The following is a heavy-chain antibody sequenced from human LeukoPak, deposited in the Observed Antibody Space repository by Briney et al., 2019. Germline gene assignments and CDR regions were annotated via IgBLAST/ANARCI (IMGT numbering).Heavy chain of an antibody. V-gene: IGHV1-69*05. CDR2: IIPIFGTA. CDR1: GGTFSSYA. D-gene: IGHD3-22*01. Sequence: SVKASCKASGGTFSSYAISWVRQAPGQGLEWMGGIIPIFGTANYAQKLQGRVTMTTDTSTSTAYMELRSLRSDDTAVYYCVRESGGYYGGAFDYWGQGTLVTVSS. J-gene: IGHJ4*02. CDR3: VRESGGYYGGAFDY.